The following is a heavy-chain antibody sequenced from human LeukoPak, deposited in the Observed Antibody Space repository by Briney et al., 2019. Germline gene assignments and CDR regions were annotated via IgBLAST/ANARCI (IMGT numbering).Heavy chain of an antibody. Sequence: GGSLRLSCEVSELFVSSNYMSWFRQAPGKGLEWVSVIYSGGTTYYADSVKGRFTISRHNSKNTLYLQMNSLRAEDTAVYYCARAIAAAGLVDYFDYWGQGTLVTVSS. CDR1: ELFVSSNY. V-gene: IGHV3-53*04. CDR3: ARAIAAAGLVDYFDY. J-gene: IGHJ4*02. CDR2: IYSGGTT. D-gene: IGHD6-13*01.